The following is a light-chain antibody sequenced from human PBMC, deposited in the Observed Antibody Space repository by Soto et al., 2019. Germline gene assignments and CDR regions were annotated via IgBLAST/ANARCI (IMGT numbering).Light chain of an antibody. J-gene: IGLJ2*01. Sequence: QSVLTQPPSASGTPGQRVTISCSGSSSNIGSNTVNWYQQLPGTAPKLLIYSNNQRPSGVPDRFSGSKSGTSASLAISGLQSEDEADYYCAALDDSLNGPWVVFGGGTKLTVL. CDR2: SNN. V-gene: IGLV1-44*01. CDR3: AALDDSLNGPWVV. CDR1: SSNIGSNT.